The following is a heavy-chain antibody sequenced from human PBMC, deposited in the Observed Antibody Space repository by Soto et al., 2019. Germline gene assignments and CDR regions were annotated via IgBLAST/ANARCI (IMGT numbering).Heavy chain of an antibody. CDR1: GFIFSSYP. J-gene: IGHJ4*02. CDR2: ISYDGTTK. D-gene: IGHD3-10*01. Sequence: QMQLVESGGGVVQPGRSLRLSCAGSGFIFSSYPMHWVRQAPGKGLEWVADISYDGTTKDYAEFVKGRFAISRDNXKNTLYLQMTRLRAEDTAMFYCVSLGGFGDLPLANWGQGTLVTVSS. V-gene: IGHV3-30*09. CDR3: VSLGGFGDLPLAN.